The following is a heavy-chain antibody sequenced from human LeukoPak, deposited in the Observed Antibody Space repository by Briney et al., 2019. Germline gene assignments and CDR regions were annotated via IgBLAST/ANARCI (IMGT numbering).Heavy chain of an antibody. CDR3: AREDDYGDY. CDR2: IISSSSYI. J-gene: IGHJ4*02. CDR1: GFTFSSYS. V-gene: IGHV3-21*01. Sequence: GGSLRLSCAASGFTFSSYSMDWVRQAPGKGLEWVSSIISSSSYIYYADSGKGRFTISRDNAKNSLYLQINSLRAEDTAVYYCAREDDYGDYWGQGTLVTVSS.